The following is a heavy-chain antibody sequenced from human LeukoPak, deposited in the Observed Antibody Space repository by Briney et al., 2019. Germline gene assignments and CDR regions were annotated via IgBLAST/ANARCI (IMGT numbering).Heavy chain of an antibody. J-gene: IGHJ4*02. CDR2: ISLTGLT. V-gene: IGHV4-4*02. D-gene: IGHD2-8*01. CDR3: SRENGAFSPFGY. Sequence: SGTLSLTCGVSGGSISNTKWWSWVRQPPGQGLEWIGEISLTGLTHYNQSLESRVTVSLDKSKNQLSLNLSSVISADTAVYYCSRENGAFSPFGYWGQGTLVTVLS. CDR1: GGSISNTKW.